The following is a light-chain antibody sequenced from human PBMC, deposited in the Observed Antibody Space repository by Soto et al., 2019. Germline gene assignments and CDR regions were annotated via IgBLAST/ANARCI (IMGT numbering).Light chain of an antibody. CDR1: QSLLHITGETF. J-gene: IGKJ5*01. V-gene: IGKV2D-29*02. Sequence: DVVMTQTPLSLSVAPGQPASISCKSSQSLLHITGETFLFWYLQKPGQSPQPLTYEVSTRVSGVPDRFSGSGSGTDFTLEISRVETDDVGLYYCMQSTQLPPTFGQGTRLGIE. CDR3: MQSTQLPPT. CDR2: EVS.